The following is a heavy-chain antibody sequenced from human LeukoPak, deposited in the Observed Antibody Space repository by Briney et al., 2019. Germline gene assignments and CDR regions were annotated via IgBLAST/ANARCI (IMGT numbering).Heavy chain of an antibody. CDR2: ISGSGGST. CDR3: AKDKLGVLRYFAGMDV. CDR1: GFTFNSYA. D-gene: IGHD3-9*01. J-gene: IGHJ6*02. V-gene: IGHV3-23*01. Sequence: PGGSLRLSCAASGFTFNSYAMSWVRQAPGKGLEWVSSISGSGGSTYYADSVKGRFTISRDNSKNTLYLLMNSLRAEDTAVYYCAKDKLGVLRYFAGMDVWGQGTTVTVSS.